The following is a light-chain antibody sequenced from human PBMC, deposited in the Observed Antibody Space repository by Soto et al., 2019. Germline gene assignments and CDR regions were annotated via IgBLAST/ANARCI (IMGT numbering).Light chain of an antibody. V-gene: IGKV1-5*03. CDR1: QTISSW. CDR2: KAS. J-gene: IGKJ1*01. Sequence: DIQMTQSPSTLSGSVGDRVTITCRASQTISSWLAWYQQKPGKAPKLLIYKASTLKSGVPSRFSGSGSGTEFTLTISSLQPDDFATYDCQSYNSYSEAFGQGTKVELK. CDR3: QSYNSYSEA.